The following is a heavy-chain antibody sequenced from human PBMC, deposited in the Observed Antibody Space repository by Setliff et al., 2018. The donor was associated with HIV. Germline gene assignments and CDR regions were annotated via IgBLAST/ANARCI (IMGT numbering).Heavy chain of an antibody. J-gene: IGHJ5*02. Sequence: PSETLSLTCTVSGGSISSSSYYWGWIRQPPGKGLEWIGSIYYSGSTYYNPSLKSRVTISVDTSKNQFSLKLSSVTAADTAVYYCARLYYLVGNWFDPWGQGTLVTVS. D-gene: IGHD2-2*01. CDR1: GGSISSSSYY. CDR3: ARLYYLVGNWFDP. V-gene: IGHV4-39*01. CDR2: IYYSGST.